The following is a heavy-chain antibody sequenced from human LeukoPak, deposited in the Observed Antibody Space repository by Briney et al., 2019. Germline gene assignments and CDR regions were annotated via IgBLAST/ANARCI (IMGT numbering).Heavy chain of an antibody. CDR3: ASTEQWLAPLDY. D-gene: IGHD6-19*01. Sequence: GESLKISCKGSGYSFTSYWISWVRQMPGKGLEWMGRIDPSDSYTNHSPSFQGHVTISADKSISTAYLQWSSLKASDTAMYYCASTEQWLAPLDYWGQGTLVTVSS. V-gene: IGHV5-10-1*01. J-gene: IGHJ4*02. CDR1: GYSFTSYW. CDR2: IDPSDSYT.